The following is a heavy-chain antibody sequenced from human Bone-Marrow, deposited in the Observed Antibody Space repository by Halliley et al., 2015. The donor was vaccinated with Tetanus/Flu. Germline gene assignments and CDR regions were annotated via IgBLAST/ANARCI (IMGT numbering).Heavy chain of an antibody. J-gene: IGHJ4*02. CDR3: ARRGDGYTSGYFDY. Sequence: MGEVYDSGTTNYNPSLKSRVPITVDTSQNQFSLKLSSVPAADTAVYYCARRGDGYTSGYFDYWGQGTLVTVSS. CDR2: VYDSGTT. V-gene: IGHV4-34*01. D-gene: IGHD3-10*01.